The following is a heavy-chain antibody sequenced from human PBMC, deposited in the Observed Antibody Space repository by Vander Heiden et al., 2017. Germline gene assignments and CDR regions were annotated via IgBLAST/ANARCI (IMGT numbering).Heavy chain of an antibody. D-gene: IGHD3-10*02. CDR3: AKEGHSRVYGAYYEY. CDR1: GFTFRNDG. V-gene: IGHV3-30*18. CDR2: VSKDGRTI. J-gene: IGHJ4*02. Sequence: QVQLVESGGGVVQPGRSLRLSCAASGFTFRNDGMHWVRQAPGKGLEWVAVVSKDGRTIYYADSVEGRFTISRDNSKDTLSLQMNSLRAEDTAVFYCAKEGHSRVYGAYYEYWGQGTLVTVSS.